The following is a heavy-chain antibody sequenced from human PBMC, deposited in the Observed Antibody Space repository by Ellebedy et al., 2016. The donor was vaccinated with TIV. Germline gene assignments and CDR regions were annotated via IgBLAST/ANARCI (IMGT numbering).Heavy chain of an antibody. CDR2: IRSKAYGGTI. CDR1: GFTLTDHS. V-gene: IGHV3-72*01. D-gene: IGHD3-10*01. J-gene: IGHJ5*01. CDR3: ARGKQSVRGEWDS. Sequence: PGGSLRLSCAASGFTLTDHSIDWVRPAPGKVLEWVGFIRSKAYGGTIEYGASVRGRVTISRDDSANSVYLQMNSLQSEDTAVYYCARGKQSVRGEWDSWGQGTLVTVSS.